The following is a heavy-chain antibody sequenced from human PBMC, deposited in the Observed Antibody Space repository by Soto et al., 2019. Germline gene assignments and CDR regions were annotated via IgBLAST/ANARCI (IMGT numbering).Heavy chain of an antibody. V-gene: IGHV4-59*01. CDR2: IYYSGST. J-gene: IGHJ6*02. D-gene: IGHD6-19*01. CDR1: CGSISSYY. Sequence: ASETLSLTCTVSCGSISSYYWSWIRQPPGKGLEWIGYIYYSGSTNYNPSLKSRVTISVDTSKNQFSLKLSSVTAADTAVYYCARDFLVAGPYYYYYYGMDVWGQGTTVTVSS. CDR3: ARDFLVAGPYYYYYYGMDV.